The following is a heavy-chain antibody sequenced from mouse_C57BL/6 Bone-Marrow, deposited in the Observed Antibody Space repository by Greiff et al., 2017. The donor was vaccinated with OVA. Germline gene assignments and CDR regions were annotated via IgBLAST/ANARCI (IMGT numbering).Heavy chain of an antibody. J-gene: IGHJ3*01. V-gene: IGHV1-69*01. CDR2: IDPSDSYT. Sequence: QVQLQQSGAELVMPGASVKLSCKASGYTFTSYWMHWVKQRPGQGLQWIGEIDPSDSYTNYNQKFKGKSTLTVDKSSSTAYMQLSSLTSEDSAVYYCARSELGRGGFAYWGQGTLVTVSA. CDR3: ARSELGRGGFAY. CDR1: GYTFTSYW. D-gene: IGHD4-1*01.